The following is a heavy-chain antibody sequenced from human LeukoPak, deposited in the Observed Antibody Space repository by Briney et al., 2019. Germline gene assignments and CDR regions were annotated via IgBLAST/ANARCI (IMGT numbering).Heavy chain of an antibody. V-gene: IGHV4-31*03. D-gene: IGHD3-3*01. CDR1: GGSISSGGYY. Sequence: PSETLSLTCTVSGGSISSGGYYWSWIRQHPGKGLEWIGYIYYSGSTYYNPSLKSRVTISVDTSKNQFSLKLSSVTAADTAVYYCARSFLMGVEGMDVWGQGTTVTVSS. J-gene: IGHJ6*02. CDR3: ARSFLMGVEGMDV. CDR2: IYYSGST.